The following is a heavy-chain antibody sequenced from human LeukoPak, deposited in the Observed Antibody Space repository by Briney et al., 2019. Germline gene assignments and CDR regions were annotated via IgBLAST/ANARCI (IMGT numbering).Heavy chain of an antibody. CDR3: ARDQGIAAALDY. CDR2: ISSSSSYT. J-gene: IGHJ4*02. CDR1: GFTFSDYY. D-gene: IGHD6-13*01. V-gene: IGHV3-11*06. Sequence: GGSLRLSCVASGFTFSDYYMSWIRQAPGKGLEWVSYISSSSSYTNYAYSVKGRFTISRDNAKNSLYLQMNSLRAEDTAVYYCARDQGIAAALDYWGQGTLVTVSS.